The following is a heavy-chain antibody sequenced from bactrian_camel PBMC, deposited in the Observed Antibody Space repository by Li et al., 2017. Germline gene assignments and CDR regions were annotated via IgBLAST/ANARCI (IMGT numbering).Heavy chain of an antibody. V-gene: IGHV3S10*01. CDR3: ATGGITWGDELTY. CDR1: GFPFARYV. D-gene: IGHD3*01. Sequence: DVQLVESGGGLVQPGESLRLSCAASGFPFARYVMTWVRQAPGKGLEWVAHTYDDISYYSDSVKGRFTSSRDSAKQTLYLQLDSLKTDDTAMYYCATGGITWGDELTYWGQGTQVTVS. J-gene: IGHJ4*01. CDR2: TYDDIS.